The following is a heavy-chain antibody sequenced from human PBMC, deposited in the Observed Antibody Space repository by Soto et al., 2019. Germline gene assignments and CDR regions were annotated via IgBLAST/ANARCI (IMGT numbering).Heavy chain of an antibody. CDR3: ANEANYYYYMDV. Sequence: QVQLVQSGAEVKKPGSSVKVSCKASGGTFSSYTISWVRQAPGQGLEWMGRIIPILGIANYAQKFQGRVTSTADKSTSTAYMELSSLRSEDTAVYYCANEANYYYYMDVWGKGTTVTVSS. J-gene: IGHJ6*03. D-gene: IGHD1-1*01. CDR2: IIPILGIA. V-gene: IGHV1-69*02. CDR1: GGTFSSYT.